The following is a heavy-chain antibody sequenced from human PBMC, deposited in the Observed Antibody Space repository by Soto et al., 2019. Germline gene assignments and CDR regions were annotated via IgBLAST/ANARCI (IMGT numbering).Heavy chain of an antibody. CDR3: ARGPVNTN. Sequence: GGSLRLSCAASGFTVSINYMSWVRQAPGKGLEWVSVIYSGGSTYYADSVKGRFTISRDNSKNTLYLQMNSRSAEDTGGYYCARGPVNTNWGQGTLVTVSS. CDR2: IYSGGST. CDR1: GFTVSINY. J-gene: IGHJ4*02. D-gene: IGHD3-16*02. V-gene: IGHV3-53*01.